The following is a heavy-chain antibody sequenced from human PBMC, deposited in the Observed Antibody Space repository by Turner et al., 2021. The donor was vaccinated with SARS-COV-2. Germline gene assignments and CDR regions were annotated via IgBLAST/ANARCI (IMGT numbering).Heavy chain of an antibody. Sequence: QVRLVESGGGVVQPGRSLRLSCAASGFTFSSYGMHWVRQAPGKGLEWVEFISFDGSSKYYADSVKGRFTISSDNTKNTLYLQKNSLRAEDTAIYYCAKDHGLHDYYDSSGYWGTFDYWGQGTLVTVSS. D-gene: IGHD3-22*01. V-gene: IGHV3-30*18. CDR1: GFTFSSYG. CDR3: AKDHGLHDYYDSSGYWGTFDY. CDR2: ISFDGSSK. J-gene: IGHJ4*02.